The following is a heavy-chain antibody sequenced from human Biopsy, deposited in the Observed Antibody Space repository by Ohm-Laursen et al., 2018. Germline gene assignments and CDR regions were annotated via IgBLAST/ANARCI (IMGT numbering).Heavy chain of an antibody. D-gene: IGHD2-2*01. J-gene: IGHJ6*02. CDR1: GFSVSSYD. CDR2: ISETSSHI. V-gene: IGHV3-21*01. CDR3: ARDSSRRAREGGMDA. Sequence: GSLRLSCTASGFSVSSYDMNWVRQAPGKGLEWISYISETSSHIYDADSVRGRFTVARDIAKNSLYLQLNSLRVEDTAVYYCARDSSRRAREGGMDACGQGTTVTVSS.